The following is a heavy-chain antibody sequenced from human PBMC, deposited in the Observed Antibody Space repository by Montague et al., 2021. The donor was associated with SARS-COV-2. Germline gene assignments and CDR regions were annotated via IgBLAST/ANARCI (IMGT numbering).Heavy chain of an antibody. J-gene: IGHJ3*01. D-gene: IGHD2-2*03. CDR1: GASLSSDSLS. CDR3: ARKMDSSFDV. V-gene: IGHV6-1*01. Sequence: VSPGASLSSDSLSWHWIRQSPSRGLEWLASTYYRSKWYNDSAPSVSGRATVKPDTSRNQFSLHLDSVTPEDTALYFCARKMDSSFDVWGKGTVVIVS. CDR2: TYYRSKWYN.